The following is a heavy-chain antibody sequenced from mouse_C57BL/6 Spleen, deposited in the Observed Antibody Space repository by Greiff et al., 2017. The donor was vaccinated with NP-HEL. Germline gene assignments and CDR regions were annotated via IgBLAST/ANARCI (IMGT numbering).Heavy chain of an antibody. J-gene: IGHJ4*01. D-gene: IGHD2-4*01. CDR3: AKNRGGDYDYDYAMDY. CDR2: IWSGGST. V-gene: IGHV2-4*01. CDR1: GFSLTSYG. Sequence: QVQLKQSGPGLVQPSQSLSITCTVSGFSLTSYGVHWVRQPPGKGLEWLGVIWSGGSTDYNAAFISRLSISKDNSKSQVFFKMNSLQADDTAIYYCAKNRGGDYDYDYAMDYWGQGTSVTVSS.